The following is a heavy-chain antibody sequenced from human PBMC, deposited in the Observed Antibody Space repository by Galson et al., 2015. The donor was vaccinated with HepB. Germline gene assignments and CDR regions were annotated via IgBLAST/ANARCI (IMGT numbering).Heavy chain of an antibody. CDR3: AREHYYGSGSLPINWFDP. Sequence: SVKVSCKASGYTFTSYAMHWVGQAPGQRLEWMGWINAGNGNTKYSQKFQGRVTITRDTSASTAYMELSSLRSEDTAVYYCAREHYYGSGSLPINWFDPWGQGTLVTVSS. J-gene: IGHJ5*02. D-gene: IGHD3-10*01. V-gene: IGHV1-3*01. CDR1: GYTFTSYA. CDR2: INAGNGNT.